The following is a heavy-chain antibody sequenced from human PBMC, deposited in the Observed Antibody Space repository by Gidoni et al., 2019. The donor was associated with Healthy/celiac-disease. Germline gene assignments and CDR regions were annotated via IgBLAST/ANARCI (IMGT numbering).Heavy chain of an antibody. CDR3: AREGGSSWFSVESWLDP. V-gene: IGHV4-34*01. D-gene: IGHD6-13*01. J-gene: IGHJ5*02. Sequence: QVQLQQWGAGLLKLSETLSLTCAVYGGSFSGYYWSWIRQPPGKGLEWIGEINHSGSTNYNPSLKSRVTISVDTSKNQFSLKLSSVTAADTAVYYCAREGGSSWFSVESWLDPWGQGTLVTVSS. CDR2: INHSGST. CDR1: GGSFSGYY.